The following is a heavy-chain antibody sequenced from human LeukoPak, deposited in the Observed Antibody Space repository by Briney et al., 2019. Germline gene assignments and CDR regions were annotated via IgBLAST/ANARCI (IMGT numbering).Heavy chain of an antibody. CDR3: AVAYCGGDCYSSWYFDL. CDR1: GYTFTSYG. D-gene: IGHD2-21*02. CDR2: ISAYNGNT. Sequence: ASVKVSCKASGYTFTSYGISWVRQAPGQGLEWMGWISAYNGNTNYAQKFQGRVTITADKSTSTAYMELSSLRSEDTAVYYCAVAYCGGDCYSSWYFDLWGRGTLVTVSS. J-gene: IGHJ2*01. V-gene: IGHV1-18*01.